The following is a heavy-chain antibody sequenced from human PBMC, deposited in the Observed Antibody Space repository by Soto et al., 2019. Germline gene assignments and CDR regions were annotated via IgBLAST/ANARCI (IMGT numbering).Heavy chain of an antibody. CDR3: ARVSGIYYYGMDV. V-gene: IGHV4-30-2*01. J-gene: IGHJ6*02. CDR1: GGSISSGGYS. Sequence: LSLICAVSGGSISSGGYSCSWIRQPPGKGLEWIGYIYHSGSTYYNPSLKSRVTISVDTSKNQFSLKLSSVTAADTAVYYCARVSGIYYYGMDVWGQGTTVTVSS. CDR2: IYHSGST. D-gene: IGHD3-10*01.